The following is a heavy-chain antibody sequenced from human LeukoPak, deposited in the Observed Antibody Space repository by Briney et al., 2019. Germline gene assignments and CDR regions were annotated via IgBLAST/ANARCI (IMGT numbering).Heavy chain of an antibody. Sequence: SSETLSLTCTVSGGSISSYYWSWIRQPPGKGLEWIGHIYYSGSTNYNPSLKSRVTISVDTSKNQFSLKLSSVTAADTAVYYCARDAIGIAAAYDAFDIWGQGTMVTVSS. D-gene: IGHD6-13*01. CDR1: GGSISSYY. CDR3: ARDAIGIAAAYDAFDI. J-gene: IGHJ3*02. V-gene: IGHV4-59*01. CDR2: IYYSGST.